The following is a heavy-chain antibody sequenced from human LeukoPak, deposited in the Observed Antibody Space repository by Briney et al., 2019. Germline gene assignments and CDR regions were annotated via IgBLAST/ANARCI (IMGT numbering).Heavy chain of an antibody. J-gene: IGHJ2*01. V-gene: IGHV4-39*07. CDR3: ARDSGSGWSTGWYFDL. Sequence: PSETLSLTCTVSGGSISSSSYYWGWIRQPPGKGLEWIGSIYYSGSTYYNPSLKSRVTISVDTSKNQFSLKLSSVTAADTAVYYCARDSGSGWSTGWYFDLWGRGILVTVSS. CDR2: IYYSGST. D-gene: IGHD6-19*01. CDR1: GGSISSSSYY.